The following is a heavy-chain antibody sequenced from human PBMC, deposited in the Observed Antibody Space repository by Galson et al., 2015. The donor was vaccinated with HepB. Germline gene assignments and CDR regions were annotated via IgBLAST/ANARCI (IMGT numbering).Heavy chain of an antibody. V-gene: IGHV1-46*01. CDR2: INPSGGST. D-gene: IGHD6-6*01. CDR1: GYTFTSYY. Sequence: SVKVSCKASGYTFTSYYMHWVRQAPGQGLEWMGIINPSGGSTSYAQKFQGRVTMTRDTSTSTVYMELSSLRSEDTAVYYCARDLIARVAARPIYYYYYMDVWGKGTTVTVSS. CDR3: ARDLIARVAARPIYYYYYMDV. J-gene: IGHJ6*03.